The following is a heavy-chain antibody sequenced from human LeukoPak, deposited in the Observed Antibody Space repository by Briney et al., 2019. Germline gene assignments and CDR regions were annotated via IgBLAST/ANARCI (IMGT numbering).Heavy chain of an antibody. CDR3: ARRDGNTMGDY. CDR2: INHSGST. V-gene: IGHV4-34*01. Sequence: SETLSLTCAVYGGSFSGYYWSWIRQPPGKGLEWIGEINHSGSTNYNPSLKSRVTISVDTSKNQFSLKLSSVTAADTAVYYCARRDGNTMGDYWGQGTLVTVSS. J-gene: IGHJ4*02. D-gene: IGHD3-10*01. CDR1: GGSFSGYY.